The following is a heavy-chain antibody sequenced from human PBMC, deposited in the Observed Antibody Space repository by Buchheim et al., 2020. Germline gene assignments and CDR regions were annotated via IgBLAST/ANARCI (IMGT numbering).Heavy chain of an antibody. Sequence: QVQLVESGGGVVQPGRSLRLSCAASGFTFSSYGMHWVRQAPGKGLEWVAVISYDGSNKYYADSVKGRFTISRDNSKNTLYLQMNSLRAEDTAVYDCAKELEQVGEDYYYGMEVWGQGTT. J-gene: IGHJ6*02. V-gene: IGHV3-30*18. CDR3: AKELEQVGEDYYYGMEV. CDR1: GFTFSSYG. D-gene: IGHD6-6*01. CDR2: ISYDGSNK.